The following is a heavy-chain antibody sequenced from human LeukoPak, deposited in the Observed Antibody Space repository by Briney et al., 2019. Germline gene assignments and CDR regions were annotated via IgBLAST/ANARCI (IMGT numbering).Heavy chain of an antibody. CDR2: ISSSSSTI. CDR3: ARDKGAEGTTFSDY. J-gene: IGHJ4*02. CDR1: GFTFSSYS. D-gene: IGHD1-7*01. V-gene: IGHV3-48*04. Sequence: GGSLRLSCAASGFTFSSYSMNWVRQAPGKGLEWVSYISSSSSTIYYADSVKGRFTISRDNAKNSLYLQMNSLRAEDTAVYYCARDKGAEGTTFSDYWGQGTLVTVSS.